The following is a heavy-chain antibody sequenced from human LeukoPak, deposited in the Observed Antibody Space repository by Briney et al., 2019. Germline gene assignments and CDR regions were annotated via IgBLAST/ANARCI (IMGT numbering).Heavy chain of an antibody. V-gene: IGHV3-30*02. D-gene: IGHD1-26*01. CDR2: IAYDGSNK. Sequence: PGGSLRLSCAASGFTFSSYGMHWVRQAPGKGLEWVAFIAYDGSNKYYADSVKGRFTISRDNSKNTFYLQMNSLRAEDTAVYFCAKRDVSGNLFDYWGQGALATVSS. CDR1: GFTFSSYG. J-gene: IGHJ4*02. CDR3: AKRDVSGNLFDY.